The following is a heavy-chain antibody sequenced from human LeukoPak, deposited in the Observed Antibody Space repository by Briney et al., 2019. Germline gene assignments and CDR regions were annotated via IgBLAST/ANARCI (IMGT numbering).Heavy chain of an antibody. J-gene: IGHJ4*02. CDR3: ASSRQWGNCNYVY. Sequence: GGSLRLSLGASGFTFDDYGMSWVPQAPGKGPGWVSGINWNGGSTGYAVSVKGRFTISRDNAKHSLYLQMNSLRAEDPALYYCASSRQWGNCNYVYSGQGTLVTVSS. D-gene: IGHD1-7*01. CDR1: GFTFDDYG. CDR2: INWNGGST. V-gene: IGHV3-20*03.